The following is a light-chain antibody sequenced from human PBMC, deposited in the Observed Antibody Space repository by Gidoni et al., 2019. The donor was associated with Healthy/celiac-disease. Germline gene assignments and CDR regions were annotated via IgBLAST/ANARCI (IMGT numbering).Light chain of an antibody. Sequence: DIQMTHSPSSLSASVGDRVTITCHASQDISNYLNWYQQKPGKAPKLLIYDASNLETGVPSRFSGSGSGTDFTFTISSLQPEDIATYYCQQYDNLPLTFXGXTKVEIK. CDR2: DAS. CDR1: QDISNY. CDR3: QQYDNLPLT. V-gene: IGKV1-33*01. J-gene: IGKJ4*01.